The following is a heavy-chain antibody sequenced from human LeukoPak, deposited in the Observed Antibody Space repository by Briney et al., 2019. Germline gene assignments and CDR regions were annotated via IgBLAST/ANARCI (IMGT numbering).Heavy chain of an antibody. CDR1: GFTFSSYS. CDR3: AKDMAGGGTYYYDSSGYYPDY. D-gene: IGHD3-22*01. Sequence: PGGSLRLSCAASGFTFSSYSMNWVRQAPGKGLEWVSSISSSSSYIYYADSVKGRFTISRDNSKNTLYLQMNSLRAEDTAVYYCAKDMAGGGTYYYDSSGYYPDYWGQGTLVTVSS. V-gene: IGHV3-21*01. J-gene: IGHJ4*02. CDR2: ISSSSSYI.